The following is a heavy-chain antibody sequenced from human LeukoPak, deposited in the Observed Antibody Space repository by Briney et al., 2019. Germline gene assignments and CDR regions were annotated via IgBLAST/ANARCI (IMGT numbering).Heavy chain of an antibody. V-gene: IGHV4-59*12. J-gene: IGHJ3*02. CDR2: IYYSGST. D-gene: IGHD3-3*02. CDR3: ARDSKLSIYAFDI. Sequence: SETLSLTCTVSGGSISSYYWSWIRQPPGKGLEWIGYIYYSGSTNYNPSLKSRVTMSVDTSKNQFSLKLSSVTAADTAVYYCARDSKLSIYAFDIWGQGTMVTVSS. CDR1: GGSISSYY.